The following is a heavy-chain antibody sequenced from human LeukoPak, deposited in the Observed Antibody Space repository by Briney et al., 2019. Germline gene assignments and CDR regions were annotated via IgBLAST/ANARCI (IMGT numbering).Heavy chain of an antibody. D-gene: IGHD6-13*01. CDR3: ASRHSKQQPYYYYMDI. Sequence: SETLSLTCTVSGDSISSGSYYWSWIRQPAGQGLEWIGRIYSNGDTKFNPSLKSRVTISLDTSKNQFSLKLSSATAADTAVYYCASRHSKQQPYYYYMDIWGKGTTVTVSS. V-gene: IGHV4-61*02. J-gene: IGHJ6*03. CDR2: IYSNGDT. CDR1: GDSISSGSYY.